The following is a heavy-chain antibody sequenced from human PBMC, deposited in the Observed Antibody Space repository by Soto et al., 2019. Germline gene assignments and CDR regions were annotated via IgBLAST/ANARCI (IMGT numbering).Heavy chain of an antibody. J-gene: IGHJ3*02. Sequence: PGVSMRISSAASGFTFTNDWMHWVRQDTGQGLVWVSRIGTDGSGTSYADFVKGRFTISRDNAKNTLYLHMNSLRADDTAVFYCERASDILGANAFDIWGQGTMVTVSS. V-gene: IGHV3-74*01. CDR1: GFTFTNDW. CDR2: IGTDGSGT. CDR3: ERASDILGANAFDI. D-gene: IGHD1-26*01.